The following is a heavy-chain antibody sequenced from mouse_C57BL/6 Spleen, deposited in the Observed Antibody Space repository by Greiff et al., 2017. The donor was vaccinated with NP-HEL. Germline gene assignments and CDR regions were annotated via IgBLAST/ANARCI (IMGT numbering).Heavy chain of an antibody. CDR1: GYTFTSYW. Sequence: VQLQQPGAELVMPGASVKLSCKASGYTFTSYWMHWVKQRPGQGLEWIGEIDPSDSYTNYNQKFKGKSTLTVDKSSSTAYMQLSSLTSEDSAVYCCARGDYAMDYWGQGTSVTVSS. CDR3: ARGDYAMDY. CDR2: IDPSDSYT. D-gene: IGHD2-4*01. J-gene: IGHJ4*01. V-gene: IGHV1-69*01.